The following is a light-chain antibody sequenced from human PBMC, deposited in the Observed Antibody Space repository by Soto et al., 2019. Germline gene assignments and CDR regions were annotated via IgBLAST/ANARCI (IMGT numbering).Light chain of an antibody. CDR1: QTVISNY. CDR3: QQYGSLPLT. V-gene: IGKV3-20*01. J-gene: IGKJ4*01. Sequence: ENVLTQSPGTLSLSPGERATLSCWPRQTVISNYLAWYQHKPGQAPRLLIYDVSSRATGIPDRFSGSGSGTEFTLTISILEPEDFAMYYCQQYGSLPLTFGGGTKVEIK. CDR2: DVS.